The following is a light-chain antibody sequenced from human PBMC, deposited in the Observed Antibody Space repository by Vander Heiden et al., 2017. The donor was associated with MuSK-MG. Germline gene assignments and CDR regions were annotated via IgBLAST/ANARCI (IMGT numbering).Light chain of an antibody. J-gene: IGKJ2*01. CDR2: KAS. CDR3: QQYNTYPYT. Sequence: DIQMTQSPSTLSASIGDRVTITCRASQSISSWLAWYQQKPGKAPKLLIYKASSLESGVPSRFSGSGSGTEFTLTISSLQPDDFTAYYCQQYNTYPYTFGQGTKLEIK. CDR1: QSISSW. V-gene: IGKV1-5*03.